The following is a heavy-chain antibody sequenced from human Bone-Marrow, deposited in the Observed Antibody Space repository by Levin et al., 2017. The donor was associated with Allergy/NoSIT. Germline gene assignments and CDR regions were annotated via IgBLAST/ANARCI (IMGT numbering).Heavy chain of an antibody. Sequence: GGSLRLSCTASGFTFYTSAMTWVRQAPGKALGWVSAIGGSGDITSYADSVKGLFTVSRDNSTNMLFLQMDSLRVEDTSFYYCSTGSSGWFQGMDSWGQGILVTVSS. CDR1: GFTFYTSA. CDR3: STGSSGWFQGMDS. CDR2: IGGSGDIT. V-gene: IGHV3-23*01. J-gene: IGHJ4*02. D-gene: IGHD6-19*01.